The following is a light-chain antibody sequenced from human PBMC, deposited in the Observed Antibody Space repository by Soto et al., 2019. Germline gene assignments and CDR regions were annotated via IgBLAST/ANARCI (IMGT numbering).Light chain of an antibody. CDR2: DDT. CDR3: ISYASINTYV. V-gene: IGLV2-14*01. Sequence: QSVLTQSASVSGSPGQSITISCTGTSSDVGGYDYVSWYQQHPGKAPKLMIYDDTNRPSGVSNRFSGSKSGNTSSLTISGLQAEDEADYYCISYASINTYVFGTGTKVTVL. J-gene: IGLJ1*01. CDR1: SSDVGGYDY.